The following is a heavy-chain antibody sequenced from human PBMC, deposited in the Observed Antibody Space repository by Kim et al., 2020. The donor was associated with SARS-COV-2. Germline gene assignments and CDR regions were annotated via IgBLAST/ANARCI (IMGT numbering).Heavy chain of an antibody. CDR2: ISSSSRTI. V-gene: IGHV3-48*01. Sequence: LSLTCATSGFTFSNYNMNWVRQAPGKGLVGVSYISSSSRTIYYADSVKGRFTISRDNAKNSLYLQMNSLRAEDTAVYYCARVGSYGDSPKYWSQG. D-gene: IGHD4-17*01. J-gene: IGHJ4*02. CDR1: GFTFSNYN. CDR3: ARVGSYGDSPKY.